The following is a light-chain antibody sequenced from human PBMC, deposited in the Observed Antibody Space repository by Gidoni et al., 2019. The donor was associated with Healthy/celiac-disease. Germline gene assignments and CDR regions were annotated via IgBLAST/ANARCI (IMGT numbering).Light chain of an antibody. J-gene: IGKJ2*01. CDR1: QSVSSN. CDR2: GAS. CDR3: QQYNNWPPYT. Sequence: DIVMTQSPATLSVPPGERATLSCRASQSVSSNLAWYQQKPGQAPRPLIYGASTRATGIPARCSGSGSGTEFTLTISSLQSEDFAVYYCQQYNNWPPYTFGQGTKLEIK. V-gene: IGKV3-15*01.